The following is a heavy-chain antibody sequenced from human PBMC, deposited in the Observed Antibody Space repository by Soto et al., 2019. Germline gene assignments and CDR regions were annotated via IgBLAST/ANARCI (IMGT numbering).Heavy chain of an antibody. CDR1: GFTFSSYG. CDR2: ISYDGSNK. CDR3: ANERIQRHHFKDAFDI. V-gene: IGHV3-30*18. J-gene: IGHJ3*02. Sequence: ESGGGVVQPGRSLRLSCAASGFTFSSYGMHWVRQAPGKGLEWVAVISYDGSNKYYADSVKGRFTISRDNSKNTLYLQMNSLRAGDTAVYYCANERIQRHHFKDAFDIWGQGTMVTVSS. D-gene: IGHD5-18*01.